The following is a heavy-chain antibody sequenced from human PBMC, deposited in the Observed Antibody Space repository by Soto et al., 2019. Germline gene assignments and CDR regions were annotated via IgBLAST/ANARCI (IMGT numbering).Heavy chain of an antibody. CDR3: ARDRGVVVAAGYYYYGMDV. V-gene: IGHV4-31*03. CDR2: IYYSGST. J-gene: IGHJ6*02. Sequence: SETLSLTCTVSGGSINSAGHSWGWVRQSPGKGLEWIGYIYYSGSTYYNPSLKSRVTISVDTSKNQFSLKLSSVTAADTAVYYCARDRGVVVAAGYYYYGMDVWGQGTTVTVSS. D-gene: IGHD2-15*01. CDR1: GGSINSAGHS.